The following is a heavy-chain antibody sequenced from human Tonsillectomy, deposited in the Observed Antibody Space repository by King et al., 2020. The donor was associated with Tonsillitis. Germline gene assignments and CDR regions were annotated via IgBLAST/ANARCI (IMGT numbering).Heavy chain of an antibody. D-gene: IGHD5-12*01. Sequence: VQLVESGGGVVQPGGSLRLSCAASGFTFPRSSMHWVRQAPGKGLEWLAIISSASTIQYYADTVKGRFTISRDNSMNTLYLQLNGLRGEDTAVYYCAKERSWLIDSWGQGTLVTVSS. CDR1: GFTFPRSS. J-gene: IGHJ4*02. V-gene: IGHV3-30*14. CDR2: ISSASTIQ. CDR3: AKERSWLIDS.